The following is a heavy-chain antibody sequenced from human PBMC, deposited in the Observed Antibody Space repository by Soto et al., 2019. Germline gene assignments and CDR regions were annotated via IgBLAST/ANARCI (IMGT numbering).Heavy chain of an antibody. CDR2: FDWDDDK. CDR3: ARNGATVVNAFDI. Sequence: SGPTLVNPTQTLTLTCTFSGFSLSTSGMRVSWIRQPPGKALEWLARFDWDDDKFYSTSLKTRLTISKDTPKNQVLLIMTNMDPVDTATYYCARNGATVVNAFDIWGQGTMVTVSS. J-gene: IGHJ3*02. D-gene: IGHD4-17*01. V-gene: IGHV2-70*04. CDR1: GFSLSTSGMR.